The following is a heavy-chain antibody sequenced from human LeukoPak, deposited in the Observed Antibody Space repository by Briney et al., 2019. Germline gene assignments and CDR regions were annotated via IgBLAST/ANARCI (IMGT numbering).Heavy chain of an antibody. CDR2: IIPIFGTA. CDR3: ARRVQKYYYYYYMDV. V-gene: IGHV1-69*05. CDR1: GGTFSSYA. J-gene: IGHJ6*03. Sequence: ASVKVSCKASGGTFSSYAISWVRQAPGQGLEWMGGIIPIFGTANYAQKFQGRVTITTDESTSTAYMELSSLRSEDTAVYYCARRVQKYYYYYYMDVWGKGTTVTVSS. D-gene: IGHD1-1*01.